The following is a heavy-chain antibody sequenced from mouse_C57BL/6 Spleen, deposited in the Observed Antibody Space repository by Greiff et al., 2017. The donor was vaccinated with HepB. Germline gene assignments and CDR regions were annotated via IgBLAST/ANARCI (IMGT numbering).Heavy chain of an antibody. Sequence: EVQVVESGGGLVQPGGSMKLSCVASGFTFSNYWMNWVRQSPEKGLEWVAQIRMKSDNYATHYAESVKGRFTISRDDSKSSDYLQMNNLRDEDTGSYYCTGWLPYAMDDWGKGTSVTVSS. J-gene: IGHJ4*01. D-gene: IGHD2-2*01. CDR1: GFTFSNYW. CDR2: IRMKSDNYAT. V-gene: IGHV6-3*01. CDR3: TGWLPYAMDD.